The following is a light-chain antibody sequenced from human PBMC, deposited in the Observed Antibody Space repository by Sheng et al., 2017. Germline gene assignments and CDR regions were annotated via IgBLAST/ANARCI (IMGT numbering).Light chain of an antibody. CDR1: QDVNNY. Sequence: EIVLTQSPDTLSLSPGERATLSCRASQDVNNYLAWYQQKPGQAPRLLIYDASNRATGIPTRFSGSGSGTDFTLTISSLEPEDSGVYYCQQRSNWPLTFGGGTKVEIK. CDR3: QQRSNWPLT. J-gene: IGKJ4*01. CDR2: DAS. V-gene: IGKV3-11*01.